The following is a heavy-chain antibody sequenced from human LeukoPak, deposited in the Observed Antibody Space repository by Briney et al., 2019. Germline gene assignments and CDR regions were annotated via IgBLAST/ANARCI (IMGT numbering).Heavy chain of an antibody. CDR1: GFTFSSYW. V-gene: IGHV3-74*01. Sequence: GGSLRLSCAASGFTFSSYWMHWVRQAPGKGLVWVSRINSDGSSTSYADSVKGRFTISRDNAKTTLYLQMNSLRAEDTVVYYCARDRGKGGNKGDYWGQGTLVTVSS. CDR3: ARDRGKGGNKGDY. CDR2: INSDGSST. J-gene: IGHJ4*02. D-gene: IGHD1/OR15-1a*01.